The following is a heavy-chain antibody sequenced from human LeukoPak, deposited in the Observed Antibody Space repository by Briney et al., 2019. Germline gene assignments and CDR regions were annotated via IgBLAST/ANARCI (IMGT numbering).Heavy chain of an antibody. CDR2: IYYSGST. D-gene: IGHD2-8*02. CDR1: GGSITYY. J-gene: IGHJ4*02. Sequence: KPSETLSLTCSVSGGSITYYWVWIRQPPGKGLEWIGSIYYSGSTYYSPSLKSRATLSLDTSNKRFSLKLNSVTAADTAMYYCARAQGTGLVDYWGQGTPVTVSS. V-gene: IGHV4-39*07. CDR3: ARAQGTGLVDY.